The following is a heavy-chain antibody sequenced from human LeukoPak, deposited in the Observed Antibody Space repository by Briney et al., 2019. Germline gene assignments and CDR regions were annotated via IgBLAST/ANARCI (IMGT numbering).Heavy chain of an antibody. Sequence: PGGSLRLSCAASGFTFSSYGMHWVRQAPGKGLEWVAVISYDGSNKYYADSVKGRFTISRDNSKNTLYLQMNSLRAEDTAVYYCARVATSHEAYWGQGTLVTVSS. D-gene: IGHD5-12*01. CDR2: ISYDGSNK. CDR1: GFTFSSYG. V-gene: IGHV3-30*03. CDR3: ARVATSHEAY. J-gene: IGHJ4*02.